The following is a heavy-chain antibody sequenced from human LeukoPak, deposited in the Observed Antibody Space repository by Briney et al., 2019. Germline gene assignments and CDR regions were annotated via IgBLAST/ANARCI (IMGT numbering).Heavy chain of an antibody. CDR3: ASRIYGDYALFDY. CDR1: GGSFSGYY. D-gene: IGHD4-17*01. V-gene: IGHV4-34*01. Sequence: PSETLSLTCAVYGGSFSGYYWSWIRQPPGKGLEWIGEINHSGSTNYNTSLKSRVTISVDTSKKKFSLNLSSVTAADTAVYYCASRIYGDYALFDYWGQGTLVTVSS. J-gene: IGHJ4*02. CDR2: INHSGST.